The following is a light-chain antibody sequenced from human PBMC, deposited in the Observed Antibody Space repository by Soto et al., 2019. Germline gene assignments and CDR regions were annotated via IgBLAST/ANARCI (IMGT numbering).Light chain of an antibody. CDR3: SSYTSSSALYV. CDR2: DVS. J-gene: IGLJ1*01. Sequence: QSVLTQPASVSGSPGQSITISCTGTSSDVGGYNYVSWYQQQPGKAPKLMIYDVSNRPSGVANRFSGSKSGNTASLTISGLQSEDEADYYCSSYTSSSALYVFGSGTKVTVL. V-gene: IGLV2-14*03. CDR1: SSDVGGYNY.